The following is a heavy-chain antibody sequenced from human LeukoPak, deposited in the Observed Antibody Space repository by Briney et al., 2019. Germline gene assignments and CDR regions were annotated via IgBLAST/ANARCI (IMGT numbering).Heavy chain of an antibody. J-gene: IGHJ4*02. Sequence: SETLSRTCAVYGRSFSGYYYSWIRQPPGKGLEWIGEINHSGSTNYNPSLKSRVTISVDTSKNQFSLKLSSVTAADTAVYYCARPQKVRGVPYYWGQGTLVTVSS. D-gene: IGHD3-10*01. CDR2: INHSGST. CDR1: GRSFSGYY. V-gene: IGHV4-34*01. CDR3: ARPQKVRGVPYY.